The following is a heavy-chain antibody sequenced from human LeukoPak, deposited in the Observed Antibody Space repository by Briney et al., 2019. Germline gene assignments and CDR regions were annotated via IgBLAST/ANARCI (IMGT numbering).Heavy chain of an antibody. CDR3: ARGTEKTRISGYYSFDH. CDR2: GYTSGSA. Sequence: PSETLSLTCTVSGGSISGYFWTWIRQPAGQELEWIGRGYTSGSAYYNPSLESRVTISLDTFNNQFSLRMTSVTAADTAIYYCARGTEKTRISGYYSFDHWGRGLLVTVSS. J-gene: IGHJ4*02. D-gene: IGHD5-12*01. V-gene: IGHV4-4*07. CDR1: GGSISGYF.